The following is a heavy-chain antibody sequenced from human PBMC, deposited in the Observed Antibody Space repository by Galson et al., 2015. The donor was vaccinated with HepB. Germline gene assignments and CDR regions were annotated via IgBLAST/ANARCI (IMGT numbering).Heavy chain of an antibody. Sequence: TLSLTCAVHGGSFSGYYWSWIRQPPGKGLEWIGEINHSGSTNYNPSLKSRVTISVDPSKNQFSLKLSSVTASDTAVYYCARGFDYDYIWGSYRSGAFDIWGQGTMVTVSS. CDR2: INHSGST. J-gene: IGHJ3*02. CDR3: ARGFDYDYIWGSYRSGAFDI. CDR1: GGSFSGYY. D-gene: IGHD3-16*02. V-gene: IGHV4-34*01.